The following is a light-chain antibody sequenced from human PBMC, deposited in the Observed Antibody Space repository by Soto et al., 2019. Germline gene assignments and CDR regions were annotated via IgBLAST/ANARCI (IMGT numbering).Light chain of an antibody. CDR3: SSYAGSNNLV. Sequence: QTVVTQPASVSGAPGQRVTISCTGGSSNIGAGYDVHWYRQLPGTAPELLIYDNSNRPSGVPARFSGSKSGTSASLAITGLQADDEADYYCSSYAGSNNLVFGGGTKLTVL. V-gene: IGLV1-40*01. J-gene: IGLJ3*02. CDR2: DNS. CDR1: SSNIGAGYD.